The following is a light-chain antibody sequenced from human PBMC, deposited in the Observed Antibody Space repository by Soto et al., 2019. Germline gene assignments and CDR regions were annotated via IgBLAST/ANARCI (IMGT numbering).Light chain of an antibody. CDR3: QQYNKYLFT. CDR2: QVS. Sequence: DIQMTQSPSTLSASVGDRVTITCRAGQSISNWLAWYQQKPGKAPKLLIYQVSNLESGVPSRFSGSGSGTDFTLTISSLQPDDFATYYCQQYNKYLFTFGPGTKVDIK. V-gene: IGKV1-5*03. J-gene: IGKJ3*01. CDR1: QSISNW.